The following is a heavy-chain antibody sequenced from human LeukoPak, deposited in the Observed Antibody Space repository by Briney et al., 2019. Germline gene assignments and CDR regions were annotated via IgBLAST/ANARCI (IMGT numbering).Heavy chain of an antibody. Sequence: GGSLRLSCSASGFTFSTYAMHWVRQAPGRGLEYVSAIGTNGISTYYADSVEGRFTISRDNSKNTVHLQMSSLRAEDTAVYYCVKGAQVVYSPSFDFWGQGTLVTASS. CDR3: VKGAQVVYSPSFDF. J-gene: IGHJ4*02. CDR2: IGTNGIST. D-gene: IGHD2-2*01. CDR1: GFTFSTYA. V-gene: IGHV3-64D*06.